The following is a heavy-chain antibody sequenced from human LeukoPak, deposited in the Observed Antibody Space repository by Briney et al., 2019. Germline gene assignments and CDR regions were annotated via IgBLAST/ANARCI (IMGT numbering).Heavy chain of an antibody. CDR3: ARSSGYYYDSSGYPLGWFDP. J-gene: IGHJ5*02. V-gene: IGHV3-30*02. CDR2: IRYDGSNK. CDR1: GFTFSSYG. Sequence: PGGSLRLSCAASGFTFSSYGMHWVRQAPGKGLEWVAFIRYDGSNKYYADSVKGRFTISRDNSKNTLYLQMSSLRAEDTAVYYCARSSGYYYDSSGYPLGWFDPWGQGTLVTVSS. D-gene: IGHD3-22*01.